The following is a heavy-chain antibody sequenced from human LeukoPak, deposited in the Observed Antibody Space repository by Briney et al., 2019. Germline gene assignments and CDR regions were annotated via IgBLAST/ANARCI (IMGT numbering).Heavy chain of an antibody. CDR1: GFTFSSYW. Sequence: GGPLRLSCAASGFTFSSYWVHWVRHTPGKGLVWVSRINSDGSSTTYADSVKGRFTISRDNAKHTLYLQMNSLRAEDTAVYYCARRRYYDSSGYYHDAFDIWGQGTMVTVSS. V-gene: IGHV3-74*01. CDR2: INSDGSST. J-gene: IGHJ3*02. CDR3: ARRRYYDSSGYYHDAFDI. D-gene: IGHD3-22*01.